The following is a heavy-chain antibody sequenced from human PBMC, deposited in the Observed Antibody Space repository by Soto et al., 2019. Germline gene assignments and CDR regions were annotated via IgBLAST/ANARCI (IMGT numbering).Heavy chain of an antibody. CDR1: VLSLNTSGEG. Sequence: QITLKESGPTLVKPTQTLTLTCTFSVLSLNTSGEGVGWIRQPPGKALEWLALIYWDDDKRYRPSLKSRLTITKDTSKKQVVLTMSNMDPVDTATYYCAHFLWNDDSCYYFDYWGQGTLVTVSA. CDR2: IYWDDDK. J-gene: IGHJ4*02. V-gene: IGHV2-5*02. CDR3: AHFLWNDDSCYYFDY. D-gene: IGHD2-2*01.